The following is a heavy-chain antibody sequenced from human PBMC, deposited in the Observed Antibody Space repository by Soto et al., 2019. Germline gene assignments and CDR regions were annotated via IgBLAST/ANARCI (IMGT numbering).Heavy chain of an antibody. Sequence: EVQLLESGGGLVQPGGSLRLSCAASGFTFSSYAMSWVRQAPGQGLEWVSAISGSGGSTYYADSVKGRFTISRDNSKNTLYLQMNSLRAEDTAVYYCAKGYGYNYFPFDYWGQGTLVTVSS. CDR3: AKGYGYNYFPFDY. CDR1: GFTFSSYA. J-gene: IGHJ4*02. CDR2: ISGSGGST. V-gene: IGHV3-23*01. D-gene: IGHD5-12*01.